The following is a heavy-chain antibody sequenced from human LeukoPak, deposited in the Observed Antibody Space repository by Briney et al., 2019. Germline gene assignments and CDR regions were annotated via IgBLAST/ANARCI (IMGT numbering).Heavy chain of an antibody. J-gene: IGHJ4*02. CDR2: INPNSGGT. V-gene: IGHV1-2*02. CDR3: ARSDSSGWYDEVD. CDR1: GYTFSGYY. D-gene: IGHD6-19*01. Sequence: ASVKVSCKASGYTFSGYYMHWVRQAPGQGLEWMGWINPNSGGTNYAQKFQGRGTMTRDTSISTVYMELSRLRSDDTAVYFCARSDSSGWYDEVDWGQGSLVTVSS.